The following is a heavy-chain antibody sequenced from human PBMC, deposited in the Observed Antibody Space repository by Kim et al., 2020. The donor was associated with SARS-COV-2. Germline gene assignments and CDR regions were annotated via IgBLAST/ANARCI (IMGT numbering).Heavy chain of an antibody. Sequence: ASVKVSCKASGYSFTNYGISWVRQAPGQGLEWLGWISGHNGDRNYAQKLQGRVTITTDTSTSTAYMELRNLRSNDTAVYYCARDLRTYGDSWDDVFDVWGQGTMVTVSS. V-gene: IGHV1-18*04. J-gene: IGHJ3*01. D-gene: IGHD4-17*01. CDR1: GYSFTNYG. CDR3: ARDLRTYGDSWDDVFDV. CDR2: ISGHNGDR.